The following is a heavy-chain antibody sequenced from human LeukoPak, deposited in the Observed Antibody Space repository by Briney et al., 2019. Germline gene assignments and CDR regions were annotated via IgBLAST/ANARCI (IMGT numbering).Heavy chain of an antibody. CDR1: GGSISSGSYN. CDR3: ARHRSTYDSSGYSPLYYLDY. V-gene: IGHV4-39*01. CDR2: IYYSGKT. Sequence: PSETPSLTCTVSGGSISSGSYNWGWIRQPPGKGLEWIGSIYYSGKTYYNPSLKSRVSISLDTSKNQFSLKLSSVTAADTAVYYCARHRSTYDSSGYSPLYYLDYWGQGTLVTVSS. J-gene: IGHJ4*02. D-gene: IGHD3-22*01.